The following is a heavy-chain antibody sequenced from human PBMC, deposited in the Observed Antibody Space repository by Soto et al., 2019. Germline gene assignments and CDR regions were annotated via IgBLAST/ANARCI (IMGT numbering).Heavy chain of an antibody. V-gene: IGHV1-24*01. CDR3: ATCTYGAREPISICSWFDP. CDR2: FDPEDGET. CDR1: GYTLTELS. Sequence: ASVKVSCKVSGYTLTELSMHWVRQAPGKGLEWMGGFDPEDGETIYAQKFQGRVTMTEDTSTDTAYMELSSLRSEDTAVYYCATCTYGAREPISICSWFDPWGQGTLVTVSS. D-gene: IGHD2-8*01. J-gene: IGHJ5*02.